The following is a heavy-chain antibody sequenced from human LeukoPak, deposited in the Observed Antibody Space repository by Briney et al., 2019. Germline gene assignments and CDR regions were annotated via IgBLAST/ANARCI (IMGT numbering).Heavy chain of an antibody. CDR2: IYSDNK. Sequence: PGGSLRLSCAASGFTFSSFAMNWVRQAPGKGLEWVSIIYSDNKHYSDSVKGRFTISRDNSKNTLYLQKNSLRAEDTAVYYCARRAGAYSHPYDYWGQGTLVTVSS. J-gene: IGHJ4*02. V-gene: IGHV3-53*01. D-gene: IGHD4/OR15-4a*01. CDR1: GFTFSSFA. CDR3: ARRAGAYSHPYDY.